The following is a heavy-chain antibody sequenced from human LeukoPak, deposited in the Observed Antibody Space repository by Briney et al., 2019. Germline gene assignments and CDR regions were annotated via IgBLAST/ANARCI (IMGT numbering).Heavy chain of an antibody. CDR2: IYYSGST. V-gene: IGHV4-30-4*01. D-gene: IGHD2-2*02. CDR3: ARIRAKRYCSSTSCYIKKYYYYGMDV. Sequence: PSETLSLTCTVSGGSISSGDYYWSWIRQPPGKGLEWIGYIYYSGSTYYNPSLKSRVTISVDTSKNQFSLKLSSVTAADTAVYYCARIRAKRYCSSTSCYIKKYYYYGMDVWGQGTTVTVSS. CDR1: GGSISSGDYY. J-gene: IGHJ6*02.